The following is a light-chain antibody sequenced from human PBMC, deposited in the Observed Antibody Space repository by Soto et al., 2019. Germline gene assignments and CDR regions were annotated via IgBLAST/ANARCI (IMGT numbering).Light chain of an antibody. CDR2: DVS. CDR1: SSDVGGYNY. Sequence: QSALTQPASVSGSPGQSITISCTGTSSDVGGYNYVSWYQQHPGKAPKLMIYDVSNRPSGVSNRFSGSKSGNTASLTISGXXAEDXADYYCNSXXXXXXYVFGTGT. CDR3: NSXXXXXXYV. J-gene: IGLJ1*01. V-gene: IGLV2-14*01.